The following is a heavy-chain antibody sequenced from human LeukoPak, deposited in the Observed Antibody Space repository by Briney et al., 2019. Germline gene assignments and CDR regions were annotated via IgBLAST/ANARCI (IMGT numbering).Heavy chain of an antibody. CDR3: ARDSPSIVATIEAYYFDY. Sequence: SVKVSCKASGGTFSSYAISWVRQAPGQGLEWMGRIIPIFGIANYAQKFQGRATITADKSTSTAYMELSSLRSEDTAVYYCARDSPSIVATIEAYYFDYWGQGTLVTVSS. J-gene: IGHJ4*02. V-gene: IGHV1-69*04. D-gene: IGHD5-12*01. CDR2: IIPIFGIA. CDR1: GGTFSSYA.